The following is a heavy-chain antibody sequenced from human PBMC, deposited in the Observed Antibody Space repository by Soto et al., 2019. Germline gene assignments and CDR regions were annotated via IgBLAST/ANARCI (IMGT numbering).Heavy chain of an antibody. CDR3: ARASRGSYGYFDY. CDR2: IYYSGST. D-gene: IGHD5-18*01. Sequence: QVQLQESGPGLVKPSETLSLTCTVSGGSIGSYYWSWIRQPPGKGLEWIGYIYYSGSTNYNPSLKSRVTISVDTSKNQFSLKLSSVTAADTAVYYCARASRGSYGYFDYWGQGTLVTVSS. V-gene: IGHV4-59*01. J-gene: IGHJ4*02. CDR1: GGSIGSYY.